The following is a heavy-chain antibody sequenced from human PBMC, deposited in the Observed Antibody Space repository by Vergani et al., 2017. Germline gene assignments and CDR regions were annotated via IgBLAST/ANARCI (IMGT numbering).Heavy chain of an antibody. J-gene: IGHJ2*01. CDR1: GYTFTGYY. CDR2: INPNSGGT. V-gene: IGHV1-2*02. D-gene: IGHD6-13*01. CDR3: ARSTAAAAIYWYFDL. Sequence: QVQLVQSGAEVKKPGASVKVSCKASGYTFTGYYMHWVRQAPGQGLEWMGWINPNSGGTNYAQKFQGRVTMTRDTSISTAYMELSRLRSDDTAVYYCARSTAAAAIYWYFDLWGRGTLVTVSS.